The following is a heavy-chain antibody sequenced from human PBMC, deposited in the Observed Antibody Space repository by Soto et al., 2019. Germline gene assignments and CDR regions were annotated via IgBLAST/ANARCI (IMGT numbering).Heavy chain of an antibody. Sequence: GGSLRLSCAASGFTFSSYAISWVRQAPGKGLEWVSAISGSGGSTYYADSVKGRFTISRDNSKNTLYLQMNSLRAEDTAVYYCAKDNTIFGVVRRAFDPWGQGTLVTVSS. CDR1: GFTFSSYA. V-gene: IGHV3-23*01. CDR3: AKDNTIFGVVRRAFDP. J-gene: IGHJ5*02. CDR2: ISGSGGST. D-gene: IGHD3-3*01.